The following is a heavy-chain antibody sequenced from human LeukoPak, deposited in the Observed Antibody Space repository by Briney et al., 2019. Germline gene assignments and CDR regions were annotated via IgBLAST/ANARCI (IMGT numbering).Heavy chain of an antibody. CDR2: IKRDGCEK. Sequence: SVTLPCGASGFTYSKYWMSGARQPPGRGLGCVDNIKRDGCEKNYVGSVTRRFTMSRDKSKNTLYLLMTSLRAEDSGVYYCATNTYCSSTEDWGKGVRVTV. CDR1: GFTYSKYW. CDR3: ATNTYCSSTED. J-gene: IGHJ6*03. D-gene: IGHD2-15*01. V-gene: IGHV3-7*02.